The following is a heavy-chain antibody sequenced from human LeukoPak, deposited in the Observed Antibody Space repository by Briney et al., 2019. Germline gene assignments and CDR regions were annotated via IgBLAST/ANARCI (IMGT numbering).Heavy chain of an antibody. CDR3: ARATQYSSSWFSYYYGMDV. D-gene: IGHD6-13*01. V-gene: IGHV1-8*01. CDR2: MNPNSGNT. J-gene: IGHJ6*02. Sequence: ASVKLSCKASGYTFTSYDINWVRQATGQGLEWMGWMNPNSGNTGYAQKFQGRVTMTRNTSISTAYMELSSLRSEDTAVYYCARATQYSSSWFSYYYGMDVWGQGTTVTVSS. CDR1: GYTFTSYD.